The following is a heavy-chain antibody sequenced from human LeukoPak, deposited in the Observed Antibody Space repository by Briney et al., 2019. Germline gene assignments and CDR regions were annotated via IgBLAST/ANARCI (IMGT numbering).Heavy chain of an antibody. Sequence: PGGSLRLSCAASGFTFSDYGINWVRQAPGKGLEWVSSISSSSSYIYYADSVKGRFTISRDNAKNSLYLQMNSLRAEDTAVYYCARVRLGYPSFDYWGQGTLVTVSS. V-gene: IGHV3-21*01. D-gene: IGHD5-18*01. CDR2: ISSSSSYI. CDR1: GFTFSDYG. CDR3: ARVRLGYPSFDY. J-gene: IGHJ4*02.